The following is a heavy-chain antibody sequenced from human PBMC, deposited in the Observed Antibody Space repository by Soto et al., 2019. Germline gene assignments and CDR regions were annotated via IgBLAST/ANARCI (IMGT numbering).Heavy chain of an antibody. Sequence: PGGSLRLSCAASGFVFSDFQLNWVRQAPGRGLEWLASITGTSAFLFYADSIKGRFTISRDNPKNSLFLQMDNLGPEDTAVYYCARDNLAVQGAFDHWGQGALVTVSS. D-gene: IGHD3-10*02. CDR3: ARDNLAVQGAFDH. CDR1: GFVFSDFQ. J-gene: IGHJ4*02. CDR2: ITGTSAFL. V-gene: IGHV3-21*01.